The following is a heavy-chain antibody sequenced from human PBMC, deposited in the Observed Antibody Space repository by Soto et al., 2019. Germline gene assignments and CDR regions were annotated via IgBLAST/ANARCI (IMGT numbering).Heavy chain of an antibody. CDR3: AREVVETSSPWLDP. J-gene: IGHJ5*02. CDR2: ITPIYPTT. CDR1: GGTFYTYT. D-gene: IGHD6-6*01. Sequence: SVKVSCKASGGTFYTYTFSWVRQAPGQGLEWMGSITPIYPTTNYAEKFQGRLTVTADGSTNTAYMELNSLTSDDTAVYYCAREVVETSSPWLDPWGQGTLVTVSS. V-gene: IGHV1-69*13.